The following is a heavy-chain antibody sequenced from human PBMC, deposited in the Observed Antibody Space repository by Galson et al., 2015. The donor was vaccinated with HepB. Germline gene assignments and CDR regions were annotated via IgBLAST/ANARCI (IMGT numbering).Heavy chain of an antibody. D-gene: IGHD3-22*01. V-gene: IGHV3-30*04. J-gene: IGHJ4*02. CDR1: GFTFSSYA. CDR2: ISYDGSNK. Sequence: SLRLSCAASGFTFSSYAMHWVRQAPGKGLEWVAVISYDGSNKYYADSVKGRFTISRDNSKNTLYLQMNSLRAEDAAVYYCARVGGILGAYDSSGYYPDYWGQGTLVTVSS. CDR3: ARVGGILGAYDSSGYYPDY.